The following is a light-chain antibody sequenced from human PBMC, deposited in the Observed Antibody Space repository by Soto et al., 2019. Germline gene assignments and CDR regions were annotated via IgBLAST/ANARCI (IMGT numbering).Light chain of an antibody. CDR2: DNT. Sequence: QSVLTQPPSVSGAPGQRVTISCTGTSSNIGAGFDVHWYQKLTGTAPKLLIFDNTNRPSGVPDRFSASRSGTSASLAITGLQAGDEADYFCQSYDSSLSGSVVFGGGTKVTVL. V-gene: IGLV1-40*01. CDR3: QSYDSSLSGSVV. CDR1: SSNIGAGFD. J-gene: IGLJ2*01.